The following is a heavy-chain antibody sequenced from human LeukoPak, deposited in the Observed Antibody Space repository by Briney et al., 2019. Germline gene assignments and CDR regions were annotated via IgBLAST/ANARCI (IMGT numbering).Heavy chain of an antibody. CDR1: GFTFSSYA. CDR3: ARGGAIYYDSSLLFCDY. D-gene: IGHD3-22*01. V-gene: IGHV3-23*01. J-gene: IGHJ4*02. CDR2: ISGSGGST. Sequence: PGGSLRLSCAASGFTFSSYAKSWVRQAPGKGLEWVSAISGSGGSTYYADSVKGRFTISRDNSKNTLYLQMNSLKAEDTAVYYCARGGAIYYDSSLLFCDYWGQGTLVTVSS.